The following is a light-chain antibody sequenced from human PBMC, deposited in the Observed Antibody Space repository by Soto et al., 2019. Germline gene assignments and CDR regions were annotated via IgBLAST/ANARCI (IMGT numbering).Light chain of an antibody. V-gene: IGKV3-11*01. CDR3: QKRSNWPPLFT. CDR1: QSVSSY. CDR2: DAS. Sequence: EIVLTQSPATLSLSPGERATLSCRASQSVSSYLAWYQQKPGQAPRLLIYDASNRATGIPARFSGSGSGTDFPLTISSLEPEDFAVYYCQKRSNWPPLFTFGPGTKVDIK. J-gene: IGKJ3*01.